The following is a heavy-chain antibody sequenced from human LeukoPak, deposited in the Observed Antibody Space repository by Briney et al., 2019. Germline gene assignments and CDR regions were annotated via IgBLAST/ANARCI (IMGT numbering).Heavy chain of an antibody. Sequence: ASVNVSCKAFGYTFDTSSISWVRQASGQRLEWMGWISPNNGNTHYAQGVQGRVTMTTDTSRSTAYMELRSLRSDDTAVYYCTRVRNSNNWWGAFDIWGQGTMVTVSS. J-gene: IGHJ3*02. CDR1: GYTFDTSS. CDR3: TRVRNSNNWWGAFDI. V-gene: IGHV1-18*01. CDR2: ISPNNGNT. D-gene: IGHD1-1*01.